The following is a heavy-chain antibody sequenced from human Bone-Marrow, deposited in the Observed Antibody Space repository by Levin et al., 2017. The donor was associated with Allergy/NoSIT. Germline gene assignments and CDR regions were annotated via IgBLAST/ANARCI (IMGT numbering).Heavy chain of an antibody. CDR1: GFAVSWNH. CDR3: DYGDHYTPPI. D-gene: IGHD4/OR15-4a*01. CDR2: IHANGKT. V-gene: IGHV3-53*01. Sequence: PGGSLRLSCEVSGFAVSWNHMTWVRQAPGKGLEWVSTIHANGKTYYAGSVKGRFTISRDSSKNTLYLQMNSLRVEDTAVYFCDYGDHYTPPIWGQGTLVTVS. J-gene: IGHJ4*02.